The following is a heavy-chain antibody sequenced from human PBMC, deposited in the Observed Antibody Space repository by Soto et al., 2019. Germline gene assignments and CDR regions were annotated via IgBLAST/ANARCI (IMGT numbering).Heavy chain of an antibody. V-gene: IGHV4-31*03. J-gene: IGHJ4*02. CDR1: GGSISSGGYY. Sequence: PSVTLSLTCTVAGGSISSGGYYWSWIRQHPGKGLEWIGYIYYSGSTYYNPSLKSRVTISVDTSKNQFSLKLSSVTAADTAVYYCAREKYYYDSSGYYLFDYWGQGTLVTVSS. D-gene: IGHD3-22*01. CDR2: IYYSGST. CDR3: AREKYYYDSSGYYLFDY.